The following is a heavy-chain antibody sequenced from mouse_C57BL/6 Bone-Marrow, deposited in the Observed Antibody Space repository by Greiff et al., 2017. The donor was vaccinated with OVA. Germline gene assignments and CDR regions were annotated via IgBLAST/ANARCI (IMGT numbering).Heavy chain of an antibody. V-gene: IGHV1-4*01. D-gene: IGHD4-1*01. CDR3: ASLGLTGQDY. J-gene: IGHJ2*01. Sequence: QVQLQQSGAELARPGASVKMSCKASGYTFTSYTMHWVKQRPGQGLEWIGYINPSSGYTKYNQKFKDKATLTADKSSSTAYMQLSSLTSEDSAVYYCASLGLTGQDYWGQGTTLTVSS. CDR2: INPSSGYT. CDR1: GYTFTSYT.